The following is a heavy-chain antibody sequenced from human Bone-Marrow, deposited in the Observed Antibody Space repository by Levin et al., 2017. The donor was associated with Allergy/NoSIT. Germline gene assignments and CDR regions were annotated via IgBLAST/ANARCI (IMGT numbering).Heavy chain of an antibody. Sequence: PGGSLRLSCTTSGFTFGDYVMSWFRQAPGKGLEWVGFIRSKPYGGTTEYAASVKGRFSIARDDSKSIAYLQMNSLKTEDTAVYYCSRAPGNYEDDYYFYYMDVWGKGTTVTVSS. J-gene: IGHJ6*03. CDR3: SRAPGNYEDDYYFYYMDV. CDR1: GFTFGDYV. V-gene: IGHV3-49*03. CDR2: IRSKPYGGTT. D-gene: IGHD4-11*01.